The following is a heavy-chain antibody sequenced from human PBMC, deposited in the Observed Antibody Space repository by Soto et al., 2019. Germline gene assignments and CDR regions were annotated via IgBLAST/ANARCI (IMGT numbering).Heavy chain of an antibody. Sequence: PSETLSLTCTVSGGSISNYYWSWIRQPAGKGLEWIGRMYTSGSSNYNPSLKSRVTMSVDTSKNQFSLKVSSVTAADTAVYYCARDMGSGWDGVSNYFAHWGQGTLVTVSS. CDR3: ARDMGSGWDGVSNYFAH. J-gene: IGHJ4*02. V-gene: IGHV4-4*07. CDR1: GGSISNYY. D-gene: IGHD6-19*01. CDR2: MYTSGSS.